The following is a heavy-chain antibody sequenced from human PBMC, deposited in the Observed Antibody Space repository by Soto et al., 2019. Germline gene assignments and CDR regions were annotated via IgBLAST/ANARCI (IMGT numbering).Heavy chain of an antibody. D-gene: IGHD3-10*01. Sequence: QITLKESGPTLVKPTQTLTLTCTFSGFSLSTSGVGVGWIRQPPGKALEWLAVIYWDDSKHYSPSLKSRLTITKDTSKNQVVLTMTNTDPVDTATYYCAHKASGDSCLDYWCQGTLVTVSS. J-gene: IGHJ4*02. CDR1: GFSLSTSGVG. V-gene: IGHV2-5*02. CDR2: IYWDDSK. CDR3: AHKASGDSCLDY.